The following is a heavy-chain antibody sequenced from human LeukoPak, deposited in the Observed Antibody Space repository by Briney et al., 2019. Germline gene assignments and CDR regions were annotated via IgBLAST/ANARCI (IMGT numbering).Heavy chain of an antibody. CDR2: IIPIFGTA. J-gene: IGHJ6*02. V-gene: IGHV1-69*13. CDR3: ARTSWGELLRDPRYYYYGMDV. CDR1: GGTFSSYA. Sequence: ASVKVSCKASGGTFSSYAISWVRQAPGQGLEWMGGIIPIFGTANYAQKFQGRVTITADESTSTAYMELSSLRSEDTAVYYCARTSWGELLRDPRYYYYGMDVWGQGTMVTVSS. D-gene: IGHD1-26*01.